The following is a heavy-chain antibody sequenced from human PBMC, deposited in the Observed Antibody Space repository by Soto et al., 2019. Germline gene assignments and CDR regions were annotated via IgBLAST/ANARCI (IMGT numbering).Heavy chain of an antibody. J-gene: IGHJ4*02. D-gene: IGHD4-17*01. CDR3: ARRDPYGDYGLDY. CDR2: IIPILGIA. V-gene: IGHV1-69*02. Sequence: SVKVSCKASGGTFSSYTISWVRQAPGQGLEWMGRIIPILGIANYAQKIQGRVTITADKSTSTAYMELRSLRSEDTAVYYCARRDPYGDYGLDYWGQGTLVTVSS. CDR1: GGTFSSYT.